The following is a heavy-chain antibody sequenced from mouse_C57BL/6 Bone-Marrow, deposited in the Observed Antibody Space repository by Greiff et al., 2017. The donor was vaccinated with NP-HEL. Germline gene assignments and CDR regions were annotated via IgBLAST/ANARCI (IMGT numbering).Heavy chain of an antibody. D-gene: IGHD1-1*01. J-gene: IGHJ1*03. CDR1: GFTFSSYA. CDR3: ARDRGFITTQYFDV. V-gene: IGHV5-4*01. Sequence: EVKLVESGGGLVKPGGSLKLSCAASGFTFSSYAMSWVRQTPEKRLEWVATISDGGSYTYYPDNVKGRFTISRDNAKNNLYLQMSHLKSEDTAMYYCARDRGFITTQYFDVWGTGTTVTVSS. CDR2: ISDGGSYT.